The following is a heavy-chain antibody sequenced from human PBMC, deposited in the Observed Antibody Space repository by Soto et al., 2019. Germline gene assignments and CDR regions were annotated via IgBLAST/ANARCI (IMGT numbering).Heavy chain of an antibody. CDR2: IKSKTDGGTT. D-gene: IGHD6-13*01. Sequence: EVQLVESGGGLVKPGGSLRLSCAASGFTFSNAWMNWVRQAPGKGLEWVGRIKSKTDGGTTDYAAPVKGRFTISRDDSKNTLYLQMNSLKTEYTAVYYCTTWTGQQLVSYYYYGMDVWGQGTTVTVSS. CDR1: GFTFSNAW. J-gene: IGHJ6*02. CDR3: TTWTGQQLVSYYYYGMDV. V-gene: IGHV3-15*07.